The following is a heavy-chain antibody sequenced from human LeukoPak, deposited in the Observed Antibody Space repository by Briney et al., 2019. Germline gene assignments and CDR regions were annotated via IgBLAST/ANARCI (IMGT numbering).Heavy chain of an antibody. D-gene: IGHD3-22*01. CDR2: IWYDGSNK. CDR3: ANGDYYDSSGPLDY. CDR1: GFTFSSYG. V-gene: IGHV3-33*06. Sequence: GRSLRLSCAASGFTFSSYGMHWVRQAPGKGLEWVAVIWYDGSNKYYADSVKGRFTISRDNSKNTLYLQMNSLRAEDTAVYYCANGDYYDSSGPLDYWGQGTLVTVSS. J-gene: IGHJ4*02.